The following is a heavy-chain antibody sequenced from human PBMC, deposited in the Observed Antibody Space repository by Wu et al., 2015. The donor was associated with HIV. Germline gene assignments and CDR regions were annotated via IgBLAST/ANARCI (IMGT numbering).Heavy chain of an antibody. CDR2: INPNSGGT. V-gene: IGHV1-2*02. CDR3: ARDSHRPVICWRLFDI. J-gene: IGHJ3*02. Sequence: QVQLVQSGAEVKKPGASVKVSCKASGYTFTGYYMHWVRQAPGQGLEWMGWINPNSGGTNYAQKFQGRVTMTRDTSISTAYMELSRLRSDDTAVYYCARDSHRPVICWRLFDIVGPRDNGHRLF. D-gene: IGHD3-16*02. CDR1: GYTFTGYY.